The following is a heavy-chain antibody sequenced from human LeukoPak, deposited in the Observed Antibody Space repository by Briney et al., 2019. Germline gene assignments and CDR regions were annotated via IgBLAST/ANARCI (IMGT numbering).Heavy chain of an antibody. V-gene: IGHV4-34*01. CDR3: ARPLAHCSSTSCRRRGMDV. CDR2: INHSGST. D-gene: IGHD2-2*01. Sequence: SETLSLTCAVYGGSFSGYYWSWIRQPPGKGLEWIGEINHSGSTNYNPSLKSRVTISVDTSKNQFPLKLSSVTAADTAVYYCARPLAHCSSTSCRRRGMDVWGKGTTVTVSS. J-gene: IGHJ6*03. CDR1: GGSFSGYY.